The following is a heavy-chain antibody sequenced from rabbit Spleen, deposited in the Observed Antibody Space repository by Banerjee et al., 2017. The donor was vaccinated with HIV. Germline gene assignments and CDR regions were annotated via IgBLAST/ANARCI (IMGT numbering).Heavy chain of an antibody. CDR3: ARDAAGREDFNL. V-gene: IGHV1S40*01. Sequence: QSLEESGGDLVKPGASLTLTCKASGLDFSSNYWICWVRQAPGKGLEWIACIDVTKSGSTYYTTWAKGRFTISKTSSTTVTLQMTSLTAADTATYFCARDAAGREDFNLWGPGTLVTVS. D-gene: IGHD4-2*01. CDR1: GLDFSSNYW. CDR2: IDVTKSGST. J-gene: IGHJ4*01.